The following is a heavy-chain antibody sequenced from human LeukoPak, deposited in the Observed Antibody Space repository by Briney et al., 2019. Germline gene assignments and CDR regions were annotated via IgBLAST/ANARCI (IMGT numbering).Heavy chain of an antibody. V-gene: IGHV3-7*01. CDR3: ARSNWQQVVLMYLSY. J-gene: IGHJ4*02. Sequence: LGGALRLSCAASGFTFTTYWMSWVRQAPGKGLEWVANIKQDGSEKYYVDSVKGRFTISRDNAKNSLYLQMNSLRVEDTAVYYCARSNWQQVVLMYLSYWGQGTLVTVSS. CDR1: GFTFTTYW. CDR2: IKQDGSEK. D-gene: IGHD6-13*01.